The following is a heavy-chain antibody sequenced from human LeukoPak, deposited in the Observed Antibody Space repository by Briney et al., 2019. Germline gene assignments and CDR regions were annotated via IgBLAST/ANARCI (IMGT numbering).Heavy chain of an antibody. CDR3: AREGGGYYDSSGYTFDY. J-gene: IGHJ4*02. Sequence: ASVKVSCKASGGTFSSYAISWVRQAPGQGLEWMGGIIPIFGTANYAQKFQGRVTITADESTSTAYMELSSLRSEDTAVYYCAREGGGYYDSSGYTFDYWGQGTLVTVSS. CDR1: GGTFSSYA. D-gene: IGHD3-22*01. V-gene: IGHV1-69*13. CDR2: IIPIFGTA.